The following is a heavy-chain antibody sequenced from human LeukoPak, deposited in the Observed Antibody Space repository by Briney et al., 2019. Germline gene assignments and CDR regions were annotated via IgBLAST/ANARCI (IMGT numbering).Heavy chain of an antibody. CDR1: GFTLSDYY. CDR2: IDSSGSTI. Sequence: GGSLRLSCAASGFTLSDYYMSWIRQAPGKGLEWVSYIDSSGSTIYYADSVKGRFTISRDNAKNSLYLQMNSLRAEDAAVYYCAKAQVVDTAIVPFEYWGQGTLVTVSS. V-gene: IGHV3-11*01. J-gene: IGHJ4*02. CDR3: AKAQVVDTAIVPFEY. D-gene: IGHD5-18*01.